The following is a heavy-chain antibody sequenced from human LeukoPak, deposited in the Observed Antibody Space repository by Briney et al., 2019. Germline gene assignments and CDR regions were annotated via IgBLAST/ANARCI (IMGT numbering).Heavy chain of an antibody. V-gene: IGHV3-23*01. Sequence: GGSLRLSCAASGFTFSSYAMSWVRQAPGKGLEWVSAISGSGGSTYYADSVKGRFTISRDNSKNTLYLQMNSLRAEDTAVYYCAKDGHDILTGYLDYWDQGTLVTVSS. J-gene: IGHJ4*02. CDR3: AKDGHDILTGYLDY. D-gene: IGHD3-9*01. CDR1: GFTFSSYA. CDR2: ISGSGGST.